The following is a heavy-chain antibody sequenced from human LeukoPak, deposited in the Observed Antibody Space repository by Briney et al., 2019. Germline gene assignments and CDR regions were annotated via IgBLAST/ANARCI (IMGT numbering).Heavy chain of an antibody. CDR1: GFTLYVYI. CDR3: AKDLVTAGIMAS. V-gene: IGHV3-43*01. Sequence: PGRCLSLSCAVSGFTLYVYIMHWVRRVPGRGWEWGSLICWDGTSTIYADSVKGRFTIPRDNGKNSLYRPRLNLRTGDTAFYYCAKDLVTAGIMASWGQGTLVTVSS. D-gene: IGHD3-10*01. J-gene: IGHJ5*02. CDR2: ICWDGTST.